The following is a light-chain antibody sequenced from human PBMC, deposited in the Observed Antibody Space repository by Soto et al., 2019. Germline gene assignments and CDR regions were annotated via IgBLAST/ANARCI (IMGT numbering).Light chain of an antibody. V-gene: IGKV1-6*01. CDR1: QDIGHD. CDR3: QQFNNYPWT. CDR2: AAS. Sequence: AIQMTQSPSSLSASVGDRVTITCRASQDIGHDLAWYQHQAGKAPKILIYAASNLQSGVPSRFSGSGSGTDFTLTISSLQPEDFATYYCQQFNNYPWTFGQGTKVDIK. J-gene: IGKJ1*01.